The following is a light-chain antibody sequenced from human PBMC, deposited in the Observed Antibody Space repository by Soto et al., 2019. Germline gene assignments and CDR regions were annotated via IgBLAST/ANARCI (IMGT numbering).Light chain of an antibody. J-gene: IGKJ2*01. V-gene: IGKV1-39*01. CDR1: QSITSY. Sequence: DIQMTQSPSSLSASVGDRVTITCRASQSITSYLNWYQQKPGKAPKLLIYAASSLQSGVSSRFSGSGSGTDFTLPISSLQPEDFATYYCQQSYNTPYTFGQGTNLEI. CDR2: AAS. CDR3: QQSYNTPYT.